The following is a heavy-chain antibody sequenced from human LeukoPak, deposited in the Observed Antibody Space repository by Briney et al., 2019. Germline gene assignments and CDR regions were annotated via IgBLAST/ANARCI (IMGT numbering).Heavy chain of an antibody. D-gene: IGHD3-10*02. J-gene: IGHJ6*04. Sequence: GGSLRLSCAASGFPFSTYWMHWVRQTPGKGLVWVSRINSGGSSTSYADSVKGRFTISRDNAKNSLYLQMNSLRAEDTAVYYCAELGITMIGGVWGKGTTVTISS. V-gene: IGHV3-74*01. CDR2: INSGGSST. CDR3: AELGITMIGGV. CDR1: GFPFSTYW.